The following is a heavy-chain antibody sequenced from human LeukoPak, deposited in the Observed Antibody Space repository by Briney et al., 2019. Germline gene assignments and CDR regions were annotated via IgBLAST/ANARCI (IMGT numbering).Heavy chain of an antibody. J-gene: IGHJ6*03. CDR2: ISSSSSYI. D-gene: IGHD5-24*01. V-gene: IGHV3-21*01. CDR3: ARRGRDGYNSNYYYYMDV. CDR1: GFTFSSYS. Sequence: GGSLRLSCAASGFTFSSYSMNWVRQAPGKGLEWVSSISSSSSYIYYADSVKGRFTISRDNAKNSLYLQMNSLRAEDTAVYYCARRGRDGYNSNYYYYMDVWGKGTTVTVSS.